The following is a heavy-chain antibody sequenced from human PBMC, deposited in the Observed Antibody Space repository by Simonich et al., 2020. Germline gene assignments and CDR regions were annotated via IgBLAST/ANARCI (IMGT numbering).Heavy chain of an antibody. Sequence: QVQLQQWGAGLLKPSETLSLTCAVYGGSFSGYYWSWIRQPPGKGLEWFGELNHSRSTNYNPSRKSRVTISVDTSKNQFSLKLSSVTASDTAVYYCARPLGIVWAFDIWGQGTMVTVSS. CDR2: LNHSRST. D-gene: IGHD3-16*01. J-gene: IGHJ3*02. V-gene: IGHV4-34*01. CDR1: GGSFSGYY. CDR3: ARPLGIVWAFDI.